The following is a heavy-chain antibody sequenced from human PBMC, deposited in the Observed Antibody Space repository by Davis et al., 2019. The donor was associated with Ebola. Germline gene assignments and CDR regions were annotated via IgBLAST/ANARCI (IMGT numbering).Heavy chain of an antibody. CDR1: GFTYSTYA. CDR3: TRLHGSGSYYGNY. J-gene: IGHJ4*02. Sequence: SLKISCGASGFTYSTYAMSWVRQAPGKGLEWVSGISWNSGSIGYADSVKGRFTISRDNAKNSLYLQMNSLRAEDTAVYYCTRLHGSGSYYGNYWGQGTLVTVSS. V-gene: IGHV3-9*01. D-gene: IGHD3-10*01. CDR2: ISWNSGSI.